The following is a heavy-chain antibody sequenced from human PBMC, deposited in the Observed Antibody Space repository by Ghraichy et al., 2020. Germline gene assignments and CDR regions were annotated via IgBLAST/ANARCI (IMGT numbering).Heavy chain of an antibody. J-gene: IGHJ6*02. Sequence: ESLNISCTVSGGSISSYYWIWIRQPPGKGLEWIGYIYYTGSTNYNPSLKSRVTISVDTSKNQFSLKLSSVTAADTAVYYCARDQFRDLLTGKHYYYGMDVWGQGTTVTVSS. D-gene: IGHD3-9*01. CDR2: IYYTGST. CDR3: ARDQFRDLLTGKHYYYGMDV. V-gene: IGHV4-59*01. CDR1: GGSISSYY.